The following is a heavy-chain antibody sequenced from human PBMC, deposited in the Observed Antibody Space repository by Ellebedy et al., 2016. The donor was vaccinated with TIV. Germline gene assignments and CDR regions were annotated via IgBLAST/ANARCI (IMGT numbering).Heavy chain of an antibody. CDR3: ARVRRGSSGMDV. CDR2: INPDSVTT. CDR1: GYTFTAYY. D-gene: IGHD6-13*01. Sequence: ASVKVSCKASGYTFTAYYMHWVRQAPGQGLEWMGWINPDSVTTNFAQKFQGRVTMTRDTSVNTAYMELNRLESDDTAVYYCARVRRGSSGMDVWGQGTTVTVS. J-gene: IGHJ6*02. V-gene: IGHV1-2*02.